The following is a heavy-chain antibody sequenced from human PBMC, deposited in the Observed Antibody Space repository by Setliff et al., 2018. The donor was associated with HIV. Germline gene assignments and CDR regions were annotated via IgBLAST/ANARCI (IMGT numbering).Heavy chain of an antibody. CDR1: AGSISSHY. CDR3: ARLGYCSRTTCYGYYYMDV. J-gene: IGHJ6*03. D-gene: IGHD2-2*01. V-gene: IGHV4-59*08. Sequence: SETLSLTCTVAAGSISSHYWSWIRQPPGKGLEWIGYIYNSRSTNYHPSLKSRLTISVDTSKNQFSLKLSSVTAADTAVYYCARLGYCSRTTCYGYYYMDVLGKGTTVT. CDR2: IYNSRST.